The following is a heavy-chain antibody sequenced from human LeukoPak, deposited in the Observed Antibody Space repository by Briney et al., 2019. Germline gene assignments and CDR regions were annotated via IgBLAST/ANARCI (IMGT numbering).Heavy chain of an antibody. D-gene: IGHD3-9*01. Sequence: PSETLSLTCAVYGGSFSGYYWSWIRQPPGKGLEWIGEINHSGSTNYNPSLKSRVTISVDTSKNQFSLKLSSVTAADTAVYYCARAGGTYYDILTGYYTPGWFDPWGQGTLVTVSS. J-gene: IGHJ5*02. V-gene: IGHV4-34*01. CDR3: ARAGGTYYDILTGYYTPGWFDP. CDR1: GGSFSGYY. CDR2: INHSGST.